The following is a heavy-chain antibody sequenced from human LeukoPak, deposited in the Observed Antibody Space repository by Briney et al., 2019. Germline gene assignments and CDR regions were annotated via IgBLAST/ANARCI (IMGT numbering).Heavy chain of an antibody. J-gene: IGHJ5*02. CDR1: GYILTSYY. V-gene: IGHV1-46*01. CDR2: INPSGGRT. D-gene: IGHD5-18*01. Sequence: ASVKVSCKASGYILTSYYMHWVRQAPGQGLEWMGSINPSGGRTNYAQKFQGRLTMTRDMSTSTVYMELSSLRSEDTAVYYCARALPHRRLMDTTMNQHWFDPWGQGTLVTVSS. CDR3: ARALPHRRLMDTTMNQHWFDP.